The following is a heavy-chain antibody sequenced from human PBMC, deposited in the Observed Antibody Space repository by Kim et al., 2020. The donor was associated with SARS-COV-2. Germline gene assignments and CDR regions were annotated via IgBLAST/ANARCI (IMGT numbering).Heavy chain of an antibody. J-gene: IGHJ6*02. CDR3: ATIVDIVAKDTWVWLGSGVKDGVDV. Sequence: ASVKVSCKASGYTFTRYAMHWVRQAPGQRLEWMGWFNAGNGDTKYSQKFQGRVTITRDTSASTAYMELSSLRSEDTAVYYCATIVDIVAKDTWVWLGSGVKDGVDVWGQGTTGTVSS. CDR1: GYTFTRYA. D-gene: IGHD5-12*01. V-gene: IGHV1-3*01. CDR2: FNAGNGDT.